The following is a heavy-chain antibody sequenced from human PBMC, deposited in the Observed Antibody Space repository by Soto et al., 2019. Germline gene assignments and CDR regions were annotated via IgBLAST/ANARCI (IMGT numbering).Heavy chain of an antibody. CDR1: GESFSGHI. J-gene: IGHJ4*02. Sequence: SETLSLTCAVYGESFSGHIWTWIRQTPGKGLQWIGQINHSESASYNPSIKSRVTISEHTSNSQLSMKLSSVTAADTFVYFCARGLITGSHYSGGWYYFDSWGQGAQVTVS. V-gene: IGHV4-34*01. D-gene: IGHD6-19*01. CDR2: INHSESA. CDR3: ARGLITGSHYSGGWYYFDS.